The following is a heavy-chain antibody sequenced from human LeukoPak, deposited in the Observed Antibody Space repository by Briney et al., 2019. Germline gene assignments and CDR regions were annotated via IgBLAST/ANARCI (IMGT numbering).Heavy chain of an antibody. V-gene: IGHV3-48*03. CDR3: ARGSGDQNFFDY. D-gene: IGHD3-10*01. CDR1: GFTFSRYE. Sequence: GGSLRLSCATSGFTFSRYEMSWVRQAPGKGLEWISYINKDGIRIYYADSVKGRFTISRDNAKNSLYLQMNSLRAEDTAVYFCARGSGDQNFFDYWGQGTLVTVSS. J-gene: IGHJ4*02. CDR2: INKDGIRI.